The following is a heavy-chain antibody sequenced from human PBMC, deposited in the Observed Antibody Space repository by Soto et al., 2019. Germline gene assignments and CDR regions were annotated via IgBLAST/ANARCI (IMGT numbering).Heavy chain of an antibody. CDR1: GHTLTELS. CDR2: FDPEDGET. Sequence: QVQLVQSGAEVKKPGASVKVSCKVSGHTLTELSMHWVRLAPGKGLEWMGGFDPEDGETISAQKFQGRVTMTEDTSKDSTYLELSSLRSEDTAVYYCAAGGTRWLHSRFDYWGQGTLVTISS. CDR3: AAGGTRWLHSRFDY. J-gene: IGHJ4*02. D-gene: IGHD1-1*01. V-gene: IGHV1-24*01.